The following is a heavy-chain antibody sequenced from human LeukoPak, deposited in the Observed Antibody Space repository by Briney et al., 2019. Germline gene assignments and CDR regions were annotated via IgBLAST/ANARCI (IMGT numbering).Heavy chain of an antibody. CDR3: AKDPLQYGSGSYYFDY. D-gene: IGHD3-10*01. Sequence: GRSLRLSCAASGFTFSSYGMHWVRQAPGKGLEWVAFIWYDGNDKYYADSVKGRFTISRDGSKNTLYLQMNSLRAEDTAVYYCAKDPLQYGSGSYYFDYWGQGTLVTVSS. CDR1: GFTFSSYG. CDR2: IWYDGNDK. J-gene: IGHJ4*02. V-gene: IGHV3-30*02.